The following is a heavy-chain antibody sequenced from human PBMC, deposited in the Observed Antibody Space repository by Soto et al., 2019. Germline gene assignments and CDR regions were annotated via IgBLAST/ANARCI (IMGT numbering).Heavy chain of an antibody. Sequence: SETLSLTCTVSGDSITSNSYFWAWIRQPPGKGLEWIGSIYYSGTTYHNPSLKSRVTISVDRSNNQFSLKLTSVTAADTAVYYYDSSGYYYYNWFEPWGQGTLVTVSS. CDR1: GDSITSNSYF. V-gene: IGHV4-39*01. D-gene: IGHD3-22*01. CDR2: IYYSGTT. J-gene: IGHJ5*02. CDR3: DSSGYYYYNWFEP.